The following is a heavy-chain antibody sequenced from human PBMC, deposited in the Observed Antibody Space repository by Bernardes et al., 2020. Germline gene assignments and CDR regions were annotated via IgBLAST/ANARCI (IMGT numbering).Heavy chain of an antibody. D-gene: IGHD6-19*01. CDR3: ATEGAVAVAPLDC. Sequence: ASVKVSCKASGYTLTALSMRWVRQAPGKGLEWMGGFDPEDGETTYAQKFQGRVTMTEDTSTDTAYMELSSLRSEDTAVYYCATEGAVAVAPLDCWGQGTLVTGAS. V-gene: IGHV1-24*01. J-gene: IGHJ4*02. CDR1: GYTLTALS. CDR2: FDPEDGET.